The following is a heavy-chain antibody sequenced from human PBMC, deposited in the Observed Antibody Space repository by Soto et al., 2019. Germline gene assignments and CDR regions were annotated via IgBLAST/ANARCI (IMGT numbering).Heavy chain of an antibody. V-gene: IGHV3-15*01. CDR3: TTKYYDFWSGYWDYFDY. D-gene: IGHD3-3*01. Sequence: GGSLRLSCAASGFTFSNAWMSWDRQAPGKGLEWVGRIKSKTDGGTTDYAAPVKGRFTISRDDSKNTLYLQMNSLKTEDTAVYYCTTKYYDFWSGYWDYFDYWGQGTLVTVSS. J-gene: IGHJ4*02. CDR2: IKSKTDGGTT. CDR1: GFTFSNAW.